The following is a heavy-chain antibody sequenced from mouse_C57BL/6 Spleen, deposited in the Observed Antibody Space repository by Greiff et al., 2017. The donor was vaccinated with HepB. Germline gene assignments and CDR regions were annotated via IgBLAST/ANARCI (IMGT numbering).Heavy chain of an antibody. Sequence: ESGPGLVKPSQSLSLSCSVTGYTFTSCYYWNWIRRFPGNKLECGGYISYDGSNNYNPYLKKRSSITRDTSKNQLFLKLNSVTTEDTATSYCARTQLGVFAYWGQGTLVTVSA. CDR3: ARTQLGVFAY. CDR1: GYTFTSCYY. J-gene: IGHJ3*01. V-gene: IGHV3-6*01. D-gene: IGHD4-1*02. CDR2: ISYDGSN.